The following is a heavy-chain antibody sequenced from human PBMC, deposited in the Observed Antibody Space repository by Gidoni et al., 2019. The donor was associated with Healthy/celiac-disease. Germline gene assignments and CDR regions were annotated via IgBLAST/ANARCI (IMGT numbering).Heavy chain of an antibody. V-gene: IGHV1-2*04. Sequence: QVQLVQSGAEVKKPGASVKVSCKASGYPFTGYYMHWVRQAPGQGLEWMGWINPNSGGTNYAQKFQGWVTMTRDTSISTAYMELSRLRSDDTAVYYCAREGAGEQWLRNYGMDVWGQGTTVTVSS. CDR2: INPNSGGT. CDR3: AREGAGEQWLRNYGMDV. D-gene: IGHD6-19*01. J-gene: IGHJ6*02. CDR1: GYPFTGYY.